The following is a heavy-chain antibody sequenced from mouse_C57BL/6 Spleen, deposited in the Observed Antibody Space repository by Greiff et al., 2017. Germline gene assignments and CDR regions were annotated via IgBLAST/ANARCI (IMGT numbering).Heavy chain of an antibody. D-gene: IGHD2-4*01. CDR3: AREDYAGAWFAY. CDR1: GYAFTNYL. J-gene: IGHJ3*01. Sequence: QVQLQQSGAELVRPGTSVKVSCKASGYAFTNYLIEWVKQRPGQGLEWIGVINPGSGGTNYNEKFKGKATLTADKSSSTAYMQLSSLTSEDSAVYFCAREDYAGAWFAYWGQGTLVTVSA. CDR2: INPGSGGT. V-gene: IGHV1-54*01.